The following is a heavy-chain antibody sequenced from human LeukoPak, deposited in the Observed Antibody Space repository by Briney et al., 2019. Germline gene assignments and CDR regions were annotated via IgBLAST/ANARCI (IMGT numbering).Heavy chain of an antibody. V-gene: IGHV3-23*01. D-gene: IGHD3-9*01. Sequence: GGSLRLSCAASGFTFDDYTMHWVRQAPEKGLEWVSAISGSGGSTYYADSVKGRFTISRDNSKNTLYLQMNSLRAEDTAVYYCAKIYDMLTFDYWGQGTLVTVSS. CDR2: ISGSGGST. J-gene: IGHJ4*02. CDR3: AKIYDMLTFDY. CDR1: GFTFDDYT.